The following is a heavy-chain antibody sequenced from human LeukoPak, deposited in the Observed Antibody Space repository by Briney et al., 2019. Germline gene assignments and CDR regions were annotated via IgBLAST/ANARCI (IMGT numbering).Heavy chain of an antibody. CDR1: GGSFSGYY. CDR2: IYYSGST. Sequence: SETLSLTCAVYGGSFSGYYWSWIRQPPGKGLEWIGSIYYSGSTYYNPSLKSRVTISVDTSKNQFSLKLSSVTAADTAVYYCARDHCSGGSCYGYWGQGTLVTVSS. CDR3: ARDHCSGGSCYGY. V-gene: IGHV4-34*01. J-gene: IGHJ4*02. D-gene: IGHD2-15*01.